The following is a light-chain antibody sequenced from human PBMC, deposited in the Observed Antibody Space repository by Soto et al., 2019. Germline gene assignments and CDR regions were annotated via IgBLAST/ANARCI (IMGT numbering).Light chain of an antibody. V-gene: IGKV1-5*03. Sequence: DIQMTQSPSTLSASVGDRVTITCRASQSASIWLAWYQQKPGKAPNLLIYKASSLESGVPSRFSGSGSGTEFTLTISSLQPDDFATYYCQQYNTYPITFGQGTRLEIK. CDR3: QQYNTYPIT. J-gene: IGKJ5*01. CDR1: QSASIW. CDR2: KAS.